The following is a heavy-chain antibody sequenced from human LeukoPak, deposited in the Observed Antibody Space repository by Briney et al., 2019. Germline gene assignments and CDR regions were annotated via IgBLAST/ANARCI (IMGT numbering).Heavy chain of an antibody. CDR3: ARLKYYYDSSGYRAEYFQH. V-gene: IGHV4-38-2*02. J-gene: IGHJ1*01. CDR1: AYSISSGYY. Sequence: SETLSLTCTVSAYSISSGYYWGWIRQPPGKGLEWIGSLSHSGSTYYNPSLKSRVTISVDTSKNQFSLKLSSVTAADTAVYYCARLKYYYDSSGYRAEYFQHWGQGTLVTVSS. D-gene: IGHD3-22*01. CDR2: LSHSGST.